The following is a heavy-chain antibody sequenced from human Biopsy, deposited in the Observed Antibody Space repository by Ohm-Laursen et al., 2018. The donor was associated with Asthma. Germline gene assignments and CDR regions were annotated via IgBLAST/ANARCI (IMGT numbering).Heavy chain of an antibody. CDR3: ARKAGSCISRTCYSLDF. D-gene: IGHD2-2*01. J-gene: IGHJ4*02. V-gene: IGHV1-69*01. CDR1: GGTFSTYV. CDR2: INSVLGTT. Sequence: SSVKVSCKSLGGTFSTYVIGWVRQAPGQGLEWLGGINSVLGTTTYPQKFQDRVTITADDSTSTVYMELSSLRSEDTAVYYCARKAGSCISRTCYSLDFWGQGTLVTVSS.